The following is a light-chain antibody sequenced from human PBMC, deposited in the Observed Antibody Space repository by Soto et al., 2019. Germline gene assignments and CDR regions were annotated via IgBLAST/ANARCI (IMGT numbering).Light chain of an antibody. CDR3: QQFKNYPRT. Sequence: AIQLTQSPSSLSASVGDRVTITCRASQDISSTLVWYQQKPGKAPKLLIYGASSLESGVPSRFSGDGSGTDFTLTIKNLQSEDFATYHCQQFKNYPRTFGQGTKLEIK. V-gene: IGKV1D-13*01. CDR1: QDISST. J-gene: IGKJ2*01. CDR2: GAS.